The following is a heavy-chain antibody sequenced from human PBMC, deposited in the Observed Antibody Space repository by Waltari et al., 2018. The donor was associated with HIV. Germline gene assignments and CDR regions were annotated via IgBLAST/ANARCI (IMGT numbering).Heavy chain of an antibody. CDR1: EFMFEGYW. Sequence: EVQLVESGGDLVQPGGSLRLSWAATEFMFEGYWMTWVRQAPGKGLEWVANIKQDGNEKYYADSVKGRFTISRDNAKQSLSLLMTSLRVEDTALYYCVRDNSDYARHHGLDVWGQGTTVIVSS. CDR3: VRDNSDYARHHGLDV. CDR2: IKQDGNEK. D-gene: IGHD5-12*01. J-gene: IGHJ6*02. V-gene: IGHV3-7*01.